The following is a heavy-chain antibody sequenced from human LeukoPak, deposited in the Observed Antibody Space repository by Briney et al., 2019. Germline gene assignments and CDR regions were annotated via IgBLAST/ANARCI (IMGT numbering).Heavy chain of an antibody. CDR1: GGSFSGYY. Sequence: SETLSLTCAVYGGSFSGYYWSWIRQPPGKGLEWIGEINHSGSTNYNPSLKSRVTISVDTSKNQSSLKLSSVTAADTAVYYCARIVARFDLDYWGQGTLVTVSS. CDR3: ARIVARFDLDY. V-gene: IGHV4-34*01. J-gene: IGHJ4*02. D-gene: IGHD6-6*01. CDR2: INHSGST.